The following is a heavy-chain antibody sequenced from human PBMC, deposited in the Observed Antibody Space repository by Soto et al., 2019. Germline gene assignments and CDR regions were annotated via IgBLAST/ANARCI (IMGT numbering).Heavy chain of an antibody. D-gene: IGHD6-13*01. CDR3: ARVRAAGIAEYFQH. V-gene: IGHV4-59*01. Sequence: ASETQSLTCTVSGGTISSYYWSWIRQPPGKGLEWIGYIYYSGSTNYNPSLKSRVTISVDTSKNQFSLKPSSVTAADTAVYYCARVRAAGIAEYFQHWGQGTLVTVSS. J-gene: IGHJ1*01. CDR1: GGTISSYY. CDR2: IYYSGST.